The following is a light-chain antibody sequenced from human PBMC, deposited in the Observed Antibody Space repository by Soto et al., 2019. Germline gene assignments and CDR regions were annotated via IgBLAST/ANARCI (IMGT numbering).Light chain of an antibody. CDR2: DVI. Sequence: QSALTQPASVSGSPGQSITISCTGTSSDVGGYNYVSWYQQHPGKAPKCMIYDVIKRPSGVSNRFSGSKSGNTASLTISGLQAVDEADYYCNSYTSSSTLPYVFGTGTKVTVL. J-gene: IGLJ1*01. V-gene: IGLV2-14*01. CDR1: SSDVGGYNY. CDR3: NSYTSSSTLPYV.